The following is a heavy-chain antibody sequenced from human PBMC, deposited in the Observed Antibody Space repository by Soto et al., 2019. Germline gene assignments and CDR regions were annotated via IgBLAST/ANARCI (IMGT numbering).Heavy chain of an antibody. CDR2: IYYSGST. CDR1: GGSISSYY. V-gene: IGHV4-59*01. Sequence: SETLSLTCTVSGGSISSYYWSWIRQPPGKGLEWIGYIYYSGSTNYNPSLKSRVTISVDTSKNQFSLKLSSVTAADTAVYYCAMEGGSYYYYGMDVWGQGTTVPVSS. J-gene: IGHJ6*02. D-gene: IGHD2-15*01. CDR3: AMEGGSYYYYGMDV.